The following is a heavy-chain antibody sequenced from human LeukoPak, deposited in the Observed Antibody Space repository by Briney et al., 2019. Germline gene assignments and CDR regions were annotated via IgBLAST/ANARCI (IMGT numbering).Heavy chain of an antibody. Sequence: GGSLRLSCAASGFTFSSYGMHWVRQAPGKGLEWVSSISSSSSYIYSADSVKGRFTISRDNAKNSLYLQMNSLRAEDTAVYYCARVGNFDYWGQGTLVTVSS. CDR2: ISSSSSYI. J-gene: IGHJ4*02. CDR1: GFTFSSYG. CDR3: ARVGNFDY. D-gene: IGHD1-26*01. V-gene: IGHV3-21*01.